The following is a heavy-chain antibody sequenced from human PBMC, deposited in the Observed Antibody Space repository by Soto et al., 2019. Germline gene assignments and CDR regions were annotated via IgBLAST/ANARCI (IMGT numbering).Heavy chain of an antibody. CDR1: GYTLTELS. Sequence: ASVKVSCKVSGYTLTELSMHCVRQAPGKGLEWMGGFDPEDGETIYAQKFQGRVTMTEDTSTDTAYMELSSLRSEDTAVYYCATDSYYYGSGSYYFDYWGQGTLVTVSS. CDR2: FDPEDGET. J-gene: IGHJ4*02. V-gene: IGHV1-24*01. CDR3: ATDSYYYGSGSYYFDY. D-gene: IGHD3-10*01.